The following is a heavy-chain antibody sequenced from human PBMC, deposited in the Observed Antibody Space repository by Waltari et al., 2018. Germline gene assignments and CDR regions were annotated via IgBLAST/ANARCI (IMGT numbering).Heavy chain of an antibody. V-gene: IGHV4-61*02. D-gene: IGHD6-6*01. J-gene: IGHJ2*01. Sequence: QVQLQESGPGLVKPSQTLSLICTVSGGSIPSGHYYWTWIRQPAGKGLEWIGRIYTTGTTTYNPSLRSRVTILVDTSNNHFSLRLSSVTAADTAVYYCAREPSVAARSYWYFDLWGRGTLVTVSS. CDR3: AREPSVAARSYWYFDL. CDR1: GGSIPSGHYY. CDR2: IYTTGTT.